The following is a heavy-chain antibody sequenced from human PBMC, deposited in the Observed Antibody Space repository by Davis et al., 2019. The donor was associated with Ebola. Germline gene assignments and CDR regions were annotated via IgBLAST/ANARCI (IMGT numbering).Heavy chain of an antibody. V-gene: IGHV3-11*01. J-gene: IGHJ6*02. CDR1: GFTFSDYY. CDR2: ISSSGSTL. CDR3: ARDGFYIRGATTHYGMDV. Sequence: GESLKISCAASGFTFSDYYMSWIRQAPGKGLEWVSYISSSGSTLYYADSVKGRFTISRDNAKNSLYLQMNSLRAEDTAVYYCARDGFYIRGATTHYGMDVWGQGTTVTVSS. D-gene: IGHD1-26*01.